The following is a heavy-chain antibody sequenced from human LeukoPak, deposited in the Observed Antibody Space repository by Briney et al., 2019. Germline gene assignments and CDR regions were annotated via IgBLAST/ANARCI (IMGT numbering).Heavy chain of an antibody. Sequence: PSETLSLTCTVSGYSISSGYYWGWIRQPPGKGLEWIGSIYHSGSTYYNPSLKSRVTISVDTSKNQFSLKLSSVTAADTAVYYCARENSGPETWGYYYYYMDVWGKGTTVTVSS. J-gene: IGHJ6*03. CDR3: ARENSGPETWGYYYYYMDV. CDR2: IYHSGST. D-gene: IGHD1-26*01. V-gene: IGHV4-38-2*02. CDR1: GYSISSGYY.